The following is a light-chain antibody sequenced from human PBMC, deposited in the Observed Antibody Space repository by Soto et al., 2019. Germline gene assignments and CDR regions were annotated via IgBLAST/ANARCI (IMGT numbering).Light chain of an antibody. CDR1: SSDVGAFNY. J-gene: IGLJ1*01. V-gene: IGLV2-8*01. CDR2: EIN. Sequence: QSALTQPPSASGSPGQSVTITCTGTSSDVGAFNYVSWYQQHPGKAPKLIIFEINKRPSGVPDRFSGSKSGNTASLTVSGLQAEDEAEYYCSPYAGSNIYVFGGGTKVTVL. CDR3: SPYAGSNIYV.